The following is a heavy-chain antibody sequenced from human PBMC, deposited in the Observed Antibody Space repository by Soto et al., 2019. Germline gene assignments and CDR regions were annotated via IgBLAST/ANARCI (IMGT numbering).Heavy chain of an antibody. J-gene: IGHJ4*02. V-gene: IGHV3-15*01. CDR3: VGCSSTSCYLAGEWLRPLDY. Sequence: GGSLRLSCAASGFTFSNAWMSWVRQAPGKGLEWVGRIKSKTGGGTTDYAAPVKGRFTISRDDSKNTLYLQMNSLKTEDTAVYYCVGCSSTSCYLAGEWLRPLDYWGQGTLVTVSS. CDR2: IKSKTGGGTT. D-gene: IGHD2-2*01. CDR1: GFTFSNAW.